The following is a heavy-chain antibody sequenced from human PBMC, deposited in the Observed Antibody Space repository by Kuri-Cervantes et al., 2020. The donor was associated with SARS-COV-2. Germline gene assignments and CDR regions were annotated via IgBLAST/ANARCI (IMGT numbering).Heavy chain of an antibody. J-gene: IGHJ2*01. V-gene: IGHV4-34*01. D-gene: IGHD6-13*01. CDR1: GGSFSGYY. CDR2: INHSGST. CDR3: ARDPGIAAAGFQFNWYFDL. Sequence: SETLSLTCAVYGGSFSGYYWSWIRQPPGKGLEWIGEINHSGSTNYNPSLKSRVTISVDTSKNQFSLKLSSVTAADTAVYYCARDPGIAAAGFQFNWYFDLWGRGTLVTVSS.